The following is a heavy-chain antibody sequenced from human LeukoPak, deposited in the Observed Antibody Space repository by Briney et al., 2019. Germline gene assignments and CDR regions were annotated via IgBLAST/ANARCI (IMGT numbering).Heavy chain of an antibody. CDR3: ARGPHYYDGEYFRH. CDR2: INHSGST. D-gene: IGHD3-22*01. V-gene: IGHV4-34*01. CDR1: GGSFSGYY. J-gene: IGHJ1*01. Sequence: SETLSLTCAVYGGSFSGYYWSWIRQPPGKGLEWIGEINHSGSTNYNPSLKSRVTISVDTSKNQFSLKLSSVTAADTAVYYCARGPHYYDGEYFRHWGQGTLVTVSS.